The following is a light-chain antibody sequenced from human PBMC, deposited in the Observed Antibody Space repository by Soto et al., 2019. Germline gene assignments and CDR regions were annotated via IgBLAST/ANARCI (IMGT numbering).Light chain of an antibody. Sequence: EIVLTQSPATLSLSPGERATLSCRASQSVSTYLAWYQQRPGQAPRLLIYGASNRATGIPARFSGSGSGTEFTLTISRLEPEDFAVYYCQEYGTSRTFGQGTKVDIK. CDR3: QEYGTSRT. V-gene: IGKV3-20*01. CDR1: QSVSTY. J-gene: IGKJ1*01. CDR2: GAS.